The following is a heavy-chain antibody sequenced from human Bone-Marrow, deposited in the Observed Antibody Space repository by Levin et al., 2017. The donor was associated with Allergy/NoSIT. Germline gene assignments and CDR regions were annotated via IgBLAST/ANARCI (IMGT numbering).Heavy chain of an antibody. CDR1: GSTLTEFP. J-gene: IGHJ3*01. CDR2: FDPEEGET. CDR3: ATYSSTWRNDAFDL. D-gene: IGHD6-13*01. Sequence: PGGSLRLSCKVSGSTLTEFPMHWVRQAPGKGLEWVGGFDPEEGETTYAQKLQGRVTMTEDTSTDTAYMELNSLKSEDTAVYYCATYSSTWRNDAFDLWGQGTMVVVSS. V-gene: IGHV1-24*01.